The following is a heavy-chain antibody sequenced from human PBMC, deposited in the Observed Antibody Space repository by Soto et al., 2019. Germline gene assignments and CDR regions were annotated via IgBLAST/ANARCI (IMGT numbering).Heavy chain of an antibody. V-gene: IGHV1-69*02. J-gene: IGHJ4*02. CDR2: IIPILGIE. Sequence: QVQLVQSGAEVKKPGSSVKVSCKASGGTFSSYTISWVRQAPGQGLEWMGRIIPILGIENYAQKFQGRVTITADKSTSTDYMELSSLRSEDTAAYYCVWGQNFVYWGQGTMVTVSS. CDR3: VWGQNFVY. CDR1: GGTFSSYT. D-gene: IGHD3-16*01.